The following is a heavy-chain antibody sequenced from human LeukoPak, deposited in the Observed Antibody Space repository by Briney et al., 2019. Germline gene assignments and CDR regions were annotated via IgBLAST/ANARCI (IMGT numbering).Heavy chain of an antibody. Sequence: SVKVSCKASGGTFSSYAISWVRQAPGQGLEWMGGIIPIFGTANYAQKFQGRVTITTDESTSTAYMELSSLRSEDTAVYYCAKVGDDSSGYYYYAFDIWGQGTMVTVSS. CDR1: GGTFSSYA. J-gene: IGHJ3*02. CDR2: IIPIFGTA. D-gene: IGHD3-22*01. CDR3: AKVGDDSSGYYYYAFDI. V-gene: IGHV1-69*05.